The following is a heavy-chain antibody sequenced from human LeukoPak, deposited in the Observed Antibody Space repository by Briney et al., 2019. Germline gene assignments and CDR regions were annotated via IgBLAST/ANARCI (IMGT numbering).Heavy chain of an antibody. V-gene: IGHV1-8*03. CDR2: MNPNSGNT. Sequence: GASVKVSCKASGYTFTSYDINWVRQATGQGLEWMGWMNPNSGNTGYAQKFQGRVTITRNTSISTAYMELSSLRSEDTAVYYCARGWRYSSSWHYGGGNYYFDYWGQGTLVTVSS. D-gene: IGHD6-13*01. CDR1: GYTFTSYD. J-gene: IGHJ4*02. CDR3: ARGWRYSSSWHYGGGNYYFDY.